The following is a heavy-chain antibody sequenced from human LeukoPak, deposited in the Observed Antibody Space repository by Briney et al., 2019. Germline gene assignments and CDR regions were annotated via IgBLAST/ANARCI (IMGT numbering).Heavy chain of an antibody. CDR2: IEEDGSET. Sequence: GGSLRLSCEVSGFTSSSYMMSWVRQAPGKGLEWVANIEEDGSETYYMDSVKDRFTISRDNARNSLYLRMNSLRAEDTGVYYCARGYYYDRRGYWGQGTLVTVSS. V-gene: IGHV3-7*03. CDR1: GFTSSSYM. J-gene: IGHJ4*02. CDR3: ARGYYYDRRGY. D-gene: IGHD3-22*01.